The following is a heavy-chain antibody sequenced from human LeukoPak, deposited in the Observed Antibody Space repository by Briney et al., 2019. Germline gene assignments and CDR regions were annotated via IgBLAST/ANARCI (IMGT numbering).Heavy chain of an antibody. Sequence: GASVKVSCKASGYTFTGYYMHWVRQAPGQGLEWMGWINPNSDGTNYAQKFQGWVTMTRDTSISTAYMELSRLRSDDTAVYYCARDNWVEGAPLDYWGQGTLVTVSS. V-gene: IGHV1-2*04. CDR3: ARDNWVEGAPLDY. D-gene: IGHD1-26*01. CDR2: INPNSDGT. J-gene: IGHJ4*02. CDR1: GYTFTGYY.